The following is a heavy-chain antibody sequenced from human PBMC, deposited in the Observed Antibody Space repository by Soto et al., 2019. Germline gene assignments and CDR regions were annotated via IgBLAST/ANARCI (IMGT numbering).Heavy chain of an antibody. V-gene: IGHV4-30-2*01. Sequence: SETLSLTCAVSGGSISSGGYSWSWIRQPPGKSLEWIGYIYHSGSTYYNPSLKSRVTISVDRSKNQFSLKLSSVTAADTAVYYCARVPDLWGQGTLVTVSS. CDR1: GGSISSGGYS. CDR3: ARVPDL. D-gene: IGHD2-2*01. CDR2: IYHSGST. J-gene: IGHJ5*02.